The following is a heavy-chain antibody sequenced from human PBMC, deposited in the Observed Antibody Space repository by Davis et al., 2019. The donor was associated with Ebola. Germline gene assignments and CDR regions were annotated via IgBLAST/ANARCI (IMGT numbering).Heavy chain of an antibody. D-gene: IGHD4-17*01. CDR1: AGSFSDYY. V-gene: IGHV4-34*01. CDR3: AAIYGRRAFDI. Sequence: PSETLSLTCDVYAGSFSDYYWSWVRQSPGKGLEWIGEINHSGSTNYNPSLKSRVTISVDTSKNQFSLKLSSVTAADTAVYYCAAIYGRRAFDIWGQGTMVTVSS. CDR2: INHSGST. J-gene: IGHJ3*02.